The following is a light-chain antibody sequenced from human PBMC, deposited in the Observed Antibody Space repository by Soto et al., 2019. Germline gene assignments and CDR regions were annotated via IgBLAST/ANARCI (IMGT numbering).Light chain of an antibody. Sequence: QSALTQPASVSVSPGQPITISCTGTSSDVGGYNYVYWYQQHPAKAPKLMIYEVNNRPSGVSNRFSGSKSGNTASLTISGLQAEDEADYYCSSYTSSSPFVFGTGTKLTVL. V-gene: IGLV2-14*01. J-gene: IGLJ1*01. CDR1: SSDVGGYNY. CDR2: EVN. CDR3: SSYTSSSPFV.